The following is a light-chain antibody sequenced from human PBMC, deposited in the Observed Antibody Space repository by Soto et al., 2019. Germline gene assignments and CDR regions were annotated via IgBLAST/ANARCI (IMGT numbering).Light chain of an antibody. J-gene: IGKJ1*01. CDR3: QQYDTYSRT. CDR2: DVS. CDR1: QSVSNY. Sequence: ETVMTQSPATLSVSPGGRATLSCRASQSVSNYLAWYQQKTGQAPRLLIYDVSTRATGVPARFSGSGSGTEFTLTITSLQSEDFATYYCQQYDTYSRTFGQGTKVEIK. V-gene: IGKV3-15*01.